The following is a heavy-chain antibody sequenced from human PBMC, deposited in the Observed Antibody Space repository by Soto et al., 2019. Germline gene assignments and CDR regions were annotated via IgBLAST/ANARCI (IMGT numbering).Heavy chain of an antibody. J-gene: IGHJ3*02. V-gene: IGHV3-33*06. CDR3: AKDLRSSVDGFDI. D-gene: IGHD6-19*01. CDR2: TWYDGIDK. CDR1: GFSFSTYG. Sequence: WGSLRLSCAASGFSFSTYGMHWVRQAPGKGLEWVAGTWYDGIDKYYADSVRGRFTISRDNSEKTLYLQMSSLRADDTAIYYCAKDLRSSVDGFDIWGQGTKVTVSS.